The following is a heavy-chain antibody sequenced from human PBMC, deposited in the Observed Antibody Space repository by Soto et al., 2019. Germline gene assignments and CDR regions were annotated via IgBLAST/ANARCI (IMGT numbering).Heavy chain of an antibody. CDR3: ARSPAEYSSSWYYYYYYMDV. V-gene: IGHV3-11*01. CDR2: ISSSGSTI. D-gene: IGHD6-13*01. CDR1: GFTFSDYY. J-gene: IGHJ6*03. Sequence: QVQLVESGGGLVKPGGSLRLSCAASGFTFSDYYMSWIRQAPGKGLEWVSYISSSGSTIYYADSVKGRFTISRDNAKNSLYLQMNSLRAEDTAVYYCARSPAEYSSSWYYYYYYMDVWGKGTTVTVSS.